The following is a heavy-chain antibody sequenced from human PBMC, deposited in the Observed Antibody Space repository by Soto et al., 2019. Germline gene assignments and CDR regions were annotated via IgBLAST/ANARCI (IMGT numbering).Heavy chain of an antibody. V-gene: IGHV5-10-1*01. CDR2: IDPSDSYT. J-gene: IGHJ6*02. CDR1: GYSFTSYW. D-gene: IGHD3-9*01. CDR3: ASNYDIFSGHYGMDV. Sequence: GESLKISCKGSGYSFTSYWISWVRQMPGKGLEWMGRIDPSDSYTNYSPSFQGHVTISADKSISTAYLQWSSLKASDTAMYYCASNYDIFSGHYGMDVWGQGTTVTVSS.